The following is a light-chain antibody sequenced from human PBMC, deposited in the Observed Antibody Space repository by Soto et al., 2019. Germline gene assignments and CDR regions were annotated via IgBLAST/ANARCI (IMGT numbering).Light chain of an antibody. CDR1: SSDIGGYNY. Sequence: QSVLTQPASVSGSPGQSITISCTGTSSDIGGYNYVSWYQQHPDKAPKLMIYGVSNRPSGVSGRFFGSKSGNTASLTISGLQPEDEADYYCSSYRSSIIPVVFGGGTKLTVL. J-gene: IGLJ2*01. V-gene: IGLV2-14*01. CDR2: GVS. CDR3: SSYRSSIIPVV.